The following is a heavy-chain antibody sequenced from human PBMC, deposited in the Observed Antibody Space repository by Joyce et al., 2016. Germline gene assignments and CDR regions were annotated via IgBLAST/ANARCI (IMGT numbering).Heavy chain of an antibody. CDR2: ISASGGST. CDR3: ATWAPTNYDFWSGYSYYFDN. CDR1: GFTFSSYA. V-gene: IGHV3-23*01. J-gene: IGHJ4*02. Sequence: EVQLLESGGGLVQPGGSLRLSCAASGFTFSSYAMGWVRQAPGKGLEWVSTISASGGSTYYADSVKGRFTISRDNSEDSLYLHMNSLRAEDTAVYYCATWAPTNYDFWSGYSYYFDNWGQGTLVTVSS. D-gene: IGHD3-3*01.